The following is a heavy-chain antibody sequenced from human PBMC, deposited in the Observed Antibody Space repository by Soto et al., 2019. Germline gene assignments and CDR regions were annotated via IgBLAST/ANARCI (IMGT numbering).Heavy chain of an antibody. CDR1: GGTFSSYA. CDR3: ARGTRSGSYYYYGLDV. CDR2: IIPIFGTI. Sequence: SVKVSCKASGGTFSSYAISWVRQAPGQGLEWMGGIIPIFGTINYARRFQGRVTITADKSTSTAYMELRSLRSEDTAVYYCARGTRSGSYYYYGLDVWGQGTTVTVSS. J-gene: IGHJ6*02. V-gene: IGHV1-69*06. D-gene: IGHD1-26*01.